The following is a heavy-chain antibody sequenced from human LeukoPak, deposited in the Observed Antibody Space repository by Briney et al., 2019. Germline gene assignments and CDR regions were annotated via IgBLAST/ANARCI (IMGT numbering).Heavy chain of an antibody. Sequence: GGSLRLSCAASGFTFSSYAMSWVRQAPGKGLEWVSYISSSSSTICYADSVKGRFTISRDNAKNSLYLQMNSLRAEDTAVYYCARDQEDSSGYYVDYWGQGTLVTVSS. V-gene: IGHV3-48*04. CDR1: GFTFSSYA. CDR3: ARDQEDSSGYYVDY. J-gene: IGHJ4*02. D-gene: IGHD3-22*01. CDR2: ISSSSSTI.